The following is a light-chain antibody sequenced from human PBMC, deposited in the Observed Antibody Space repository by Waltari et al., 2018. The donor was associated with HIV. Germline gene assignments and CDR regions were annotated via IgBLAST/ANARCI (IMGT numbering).Light chain of an antibody. V-gene: IGLV2-18*02. CDR2: EVS. J-gene: IGLJ1*01. CDR1: SSDVGSYNR. Sequence: QSALTQPPSVSGSPGQSVTISCTGTSSDVGSYNRVSWYQQPPGTAPKLMIYEVSNRPAGVPGRFSGSKSGNTASLTISGLQAEDEADYYCSSYTSSSFYVFGTGTKVTVL. CDR3: SSYTSSSFYV.